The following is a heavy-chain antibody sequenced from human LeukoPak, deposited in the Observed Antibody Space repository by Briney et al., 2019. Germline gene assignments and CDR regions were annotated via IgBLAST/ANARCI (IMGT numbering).Heavy chain of an antibody. V-gene: IGHV4-39*02. D-gene: IGHD5-24*01. Sequence: SETLSLTCTVSGDXIGSGSYYWGWIRPPPGKGLEWIGNIYYSGSTYYNPSLKSRVTISVDTSKNPFSLKLTSVTAADTAVYYCARDDRDGYKFDYWGQGTLVTVSS. CDR3: ARDDRDGYKFDY. CDR2: IYYSGST. CDR1: GDXIGSGSYY. J-gene: IGHJ4*02.